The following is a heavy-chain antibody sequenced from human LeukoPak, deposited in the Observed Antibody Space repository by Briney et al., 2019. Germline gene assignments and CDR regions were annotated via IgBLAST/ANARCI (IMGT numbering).Heavy chain of an antibody. CDR3: ATTGGYWTGIFDR. D-gene: IGHD2-8*02. CDR2: IHGDGRT. J-gene: IGHJ4*02. V-gene: IGHV3-53*01. CDR1: GFTVTTNY. Sequence: GGSLRLSCAASGFTVTTNYMSWVRQAPGKGLEWVSGIHGDGRTYYADSVKGRFTISRDSSKNTLYLQMNSLRAEDTAVYYCATTGGYWTGIFDRWGQGTLVTVSS.